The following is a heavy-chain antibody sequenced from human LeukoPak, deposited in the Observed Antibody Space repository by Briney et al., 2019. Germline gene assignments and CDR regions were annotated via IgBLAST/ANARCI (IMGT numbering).Heavy chain of an antibody. Sequence: PSEALSLTCAVYGGSFSGYYWSWIRQPPGKGLGWIGEINHSGSTNYNPSLKSRVTISVDTSKNQFSLKLSSVTAADTAVYYCAREGASRITIFGVVRTYFDYWGQGTLVTVSS. CDR3: AREGASRITIFGVVRTYFDY. J-gene: IGHJ4*02. V-gene: IGHV4-34*01. CDR2: INHSGST. D-gene: IGHD3-3*01. CDR1: GGSFSGYY.